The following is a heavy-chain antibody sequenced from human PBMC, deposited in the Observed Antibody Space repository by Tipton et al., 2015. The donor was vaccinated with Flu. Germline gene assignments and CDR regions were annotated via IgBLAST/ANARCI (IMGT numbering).Heavy chain of an antibody. CDR3: TRRANYGSGSPYYFDH. V-gene: IGHV4-38-2*01. D-gene: IGHD3-10*01. CDR2: IFHSGDT. J-gene: IGHJ4*02. Sequence: LRLSCDVSGYFISSGYYWGWIRQPPGKGLEWIGSIFHSGDTLYNPSLKRRVTVSVDTLKNQFSLKVTSVTAADTALYYCTRRANYGSGSPYYFDHWGLGSLVTVSS. CDR1: GYFISSGYY.